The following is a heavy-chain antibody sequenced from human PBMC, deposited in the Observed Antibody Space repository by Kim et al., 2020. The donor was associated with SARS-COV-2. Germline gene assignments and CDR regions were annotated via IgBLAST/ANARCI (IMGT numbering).Heavy chain of an antibody. D-gene: IGHD3-10*01. V-gene: IGHV1-2*02. CDR3: ARGPPSQKGRERVHFDY. Sequence: FQGRVTMTRDTSISTAYMELSRLRSDDTAVYYCARGPPSQKGRERVHFDYWGQGTLVTVSS. J-gene: IGHJ4*02.